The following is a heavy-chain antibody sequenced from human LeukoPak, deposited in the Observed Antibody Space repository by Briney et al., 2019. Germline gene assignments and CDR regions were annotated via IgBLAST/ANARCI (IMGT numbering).Heavy chain of an antibody. CDR2: IYYSGST. Sequence: SETLSLTCTVSGGSISSHYWSWIRQPPGKGLEWIGYIYYSGSTYYNPSLKSRVTTSVDTSKNQFSLKLSSVTAADTAVYYCARDYDILTGYPYYFDYWGQGTLVTVSS. D-gene: IGHD3-9*01. J-gene: IGHJ4*02. V-gene: IGHV4-4*08. CDR1: GGSISSHY. CDR3: ARDYDILTGYPYYFDY.